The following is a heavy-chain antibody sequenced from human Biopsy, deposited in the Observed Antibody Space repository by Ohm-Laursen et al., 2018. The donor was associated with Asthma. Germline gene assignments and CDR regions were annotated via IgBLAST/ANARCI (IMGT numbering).Heavy chain of an antibody. J-gene: IGHJ3*02. CDR2: ISYDGGNK. D-gene: IGHD4-23*01. V-gene: IGHV3-30*03. Sequence: SLRLSCAASGFAVSRDHMFWVRQAPGKGLEWVAVISYDGGNKFYGDSVKGRFTLSRDNSRNTLYLQMNSLRVEYTAMYYCARTHERWTSIQDDALDIWGQGTMVIVSS. CDR3: ARTHERWTSIQDDALDI. CDR1: GFAVSRDH.